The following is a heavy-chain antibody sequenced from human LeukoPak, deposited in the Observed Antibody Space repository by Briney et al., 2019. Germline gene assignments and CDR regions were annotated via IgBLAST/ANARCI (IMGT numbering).Heavy chain of an antibody. CDR1: GFTFSSYE. CDR2: ISSSGSTI. D-gene: IGHD5-24*01. Sequence: GGSLRLSCAASGFTFSSYEMNWVRQAPGKGLEWVSYISSSGSTIYYADSVKGRFTISRDNAKNSLYLQMNSLRAEDTAVYYCARPASDMAITNWGQGTLVTVSS. J-gene: IGHJ4*02. CDR3: ARPASDMAITN. V-gene: IGHV3-48*03.